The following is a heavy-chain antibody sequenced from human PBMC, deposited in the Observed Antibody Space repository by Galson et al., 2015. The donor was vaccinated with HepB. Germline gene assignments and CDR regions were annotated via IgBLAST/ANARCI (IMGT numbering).Heavy chain of an antibody. V-gene: IGHV3-23*01. Sequence: SLRLSCAASGFTLSVYAMNWVRQAPGKGLEWVSAITGGGTTHYADSVKGRFTISKDNSKNTLYLHMSGLRAEDTAIYYCAKDRKPDGLWRLDYWGQGALVTVSS. J-gene: IGHJ4*02. CDR2: ITGGGTT. D-gene: IGHD2-8*01. CDR1: GFTLSVYA. CDR3: AKDRKPDGLWRLDY.